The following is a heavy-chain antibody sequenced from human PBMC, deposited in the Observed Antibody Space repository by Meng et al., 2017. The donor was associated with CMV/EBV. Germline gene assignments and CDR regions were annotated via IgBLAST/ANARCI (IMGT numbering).Heavy chain of an antibody. CDR3: ARGSRYGDRLTSMYDAFDI. J-gene: IGHJ3*02. CDR2: ISGSGDGT. V-gene: IGHV3-23*01. D-gene: IGHD4-17*01. Sequence: GESLKISCAASGFIFSNYGMTWVRQGPGKRLEWVSAISGSGDGTHFAESVKGRFTISRDNTQNTLYLQMNSLRAEDTAVYYCARGSRYGDRLTSMYDAFDIWGQGTMVTVSS. CDR1: GFIFSNYG.